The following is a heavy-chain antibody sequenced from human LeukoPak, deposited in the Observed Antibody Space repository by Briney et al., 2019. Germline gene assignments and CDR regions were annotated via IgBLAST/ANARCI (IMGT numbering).Heavy chain of an antibody. CDR2: INGDGSIE. J-gene: IGHJ4*02. Sequence: GGSLRLSCAASGFTFSSYWMTWVRQAPGKGLEWVSNINGDGSIENYVHSVRGRFSIFRDNAKDALYLQMNSLRVDDTAIYYCARDPIWGDTGGGDYWGQGTLVTVSS. CDR1: GFTFSSYW. V-gene: IGHV3-7*01. CDR3: ARDPIWGDTGGGDY. D-gene: IGHD1-26*01.